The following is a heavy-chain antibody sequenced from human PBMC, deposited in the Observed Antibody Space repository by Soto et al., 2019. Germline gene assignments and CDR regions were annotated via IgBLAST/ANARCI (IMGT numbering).Heavy chain of an antibody. V-gene: IGHV5-51*01. J-gene: IGHJ6*02. Sequence: ESLKISCKGSGYSFTSYWIGWVRQMPGKGLEWMGIIYPGDSDTRYSPSFQGQVTISADKSISTAYLQWSSLKASDTAMYYCAITLCSGGSCYLEDGMDVWGQGTTVTVSS. CDR2: IYPGDSDT. D-gene: IGHD2-15*01. CDR1: GYSFTSYW. CDR3: AITLCSGGSCYLEDGMDV.